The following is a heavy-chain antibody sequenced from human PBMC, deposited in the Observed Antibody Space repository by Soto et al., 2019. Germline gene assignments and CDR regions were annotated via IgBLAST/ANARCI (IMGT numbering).Heavy chain of an antibody. CDR2: FDPEDGET. V-gene: IGHV1-24*01. Sequence: ASVKGSCKVSGYTLTELSMQWVRQAPGKGLEWMGGFDPEDGETIYAQKFQGRVTMTEDTSTDTAYMELSSLRSEDTAVYYCATEYCSSTSCYLHFDYWGQGTLVTVSS. J-gene: IGHJ4*02. CDR1: GYTLTELS. D-gene: IGHD2-2*01. CDR3: ATEYCSSTSCYLHFDY.